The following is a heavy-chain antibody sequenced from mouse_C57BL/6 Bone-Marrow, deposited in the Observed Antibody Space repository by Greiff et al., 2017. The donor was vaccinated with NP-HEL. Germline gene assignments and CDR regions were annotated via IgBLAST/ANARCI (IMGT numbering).Heavy chain of an antibody. Sequence: QVQLQQPGAELVRPGTSVKLSCKASGYTFTSYWMHWVKQRPGQGLEWIGVIDPSDSYTNYNQKFKGKATLTVDTSSSTAYMQLSSLTSDDSAVYYCAREHFDYWGQGTTLTVSS. CDR1: GYTFTSYW. J-gene: IGHJ2*01. V-gene: IGHV1-59*01. CDR2: IDPSDSYT. CDR3: AREHFDY.